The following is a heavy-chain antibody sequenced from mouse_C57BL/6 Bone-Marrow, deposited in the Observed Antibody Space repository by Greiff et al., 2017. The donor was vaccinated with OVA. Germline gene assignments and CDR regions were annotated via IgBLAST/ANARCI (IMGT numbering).Heavy chain of an antibody. Sequence: VQLQQSGPELVKPGASVKISCKASGYAFSSSWMNWVKQRPGKGLEWIGRIYPGDGDTNYNGKFKGKATLTADKSSSTAYMQLSSLTSEDSAVYFCARVLKWDFDYWGQGTTLTVSS. J-gene: IGHJ2*01. V-gene: IGHV1-82*01. CDR2: IYPGDGDT. CDR1: GYAFSSSW. CDR3: ARVLKWDFDY.